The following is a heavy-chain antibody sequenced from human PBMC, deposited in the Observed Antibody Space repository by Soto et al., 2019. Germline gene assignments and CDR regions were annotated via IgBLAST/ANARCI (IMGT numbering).Heavy chain of an antibody. Sequence: ASVKVSCKAFGYTFSSYGISWVRQAPGQGLEWMGWISAYSDRTNYADNFQGRVTMTADTATRTAYMEVRSLRSDDTAVYYCARERDYNYDSSCKYHYQYGMDVGG. J-gene: IGHJ6*02. CDR3: ARERDYNYDSSCKYHYQYGMDV. CDR1: GYTFSSYG. D-gene: IGHD3-22*01. CDR2: ISAYSDRT. V-gene: IGHV1-18*04.